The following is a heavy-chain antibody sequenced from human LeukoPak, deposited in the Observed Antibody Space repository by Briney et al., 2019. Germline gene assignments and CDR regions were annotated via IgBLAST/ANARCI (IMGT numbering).Heavy chain of an antibody. CDR3: AKNRFLEWLSYNWFDP. J-gene: IGHJ5*02. Sequence: GGSLRLSCAASGFTFSSYAMSWVRQAPGKGLEWVSAISGSGARKYYADSVKGRFTISRDNSKNTLYLQMNSLRAESTASYYCAKNRFLEWLSYNWFDPWGRGTLVTVSS. D-gene: IGHD3-3*01. CDR2: ISGSGARK. CDR1: GFTFSSYA. V-gene: IGHV3-23*01.